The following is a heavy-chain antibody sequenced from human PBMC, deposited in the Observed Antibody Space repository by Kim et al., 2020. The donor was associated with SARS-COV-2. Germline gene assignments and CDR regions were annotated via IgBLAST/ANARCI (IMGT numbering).Heavy chain of an antibody. Sequence: YVDSVKGQFTISRDNAKNSLYLQMNSLRAEDTAVYYCASENYYDSSGSDYWGQGTLVTVSS. J-gene: IGHJ4*02. CDR3: ASENYYDSSGSDY. V-gene: IGHV3-7*03. D-gene: IGHD3-22*01.